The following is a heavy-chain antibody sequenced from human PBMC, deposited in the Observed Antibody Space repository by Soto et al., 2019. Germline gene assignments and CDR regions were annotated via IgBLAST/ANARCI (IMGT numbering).Heavy chain of an antibody. V-gene: IGHV5-51*01. Sequence: EGMTRSERGFRCRVTRVLHACVRQMPGKGLEWMGIIYPSDSDTTYSPSFQGQVTISADKSISTAYLQWSSLKASDTAMYYCALQCYCGRGT. CDR1: RCRVTRVL. CDR2: IYPSDSDT. CDR3: ALQCY. J-gene: IGHJ4*02.